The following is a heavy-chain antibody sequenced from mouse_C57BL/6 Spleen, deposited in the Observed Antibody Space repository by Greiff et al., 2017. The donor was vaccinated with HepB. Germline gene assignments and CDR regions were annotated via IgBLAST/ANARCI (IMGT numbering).Heavy chain of an antibody. CDR3: ARRDGSSSGYWDLDV. D-gene: IGHD1-1*01. CDR2: IDPSDSYT. J-gene: IGHJ1*03. CDR1: GYTFTSYW. Sequence: VQLQQPGAELVMPGASVKLSCKASGYTFTSYWMHWVKQRPGQGLEWIGEIDPSDSYTNYNQKFKGKSTLTVDKSSSTAYMKLSSLTSEDSAVYYCARRDGSSSGYWDLDVWGTGTTVTVSS. V-gene: IGHV1-69*01.